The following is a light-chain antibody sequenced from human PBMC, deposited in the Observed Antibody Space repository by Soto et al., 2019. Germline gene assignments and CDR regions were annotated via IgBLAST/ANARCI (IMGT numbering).Light chain of an antibody. J-gene: IGKJ1*01. CDR1: QSLVYSNGNTY. CDR3: LQGTHWPPWT. Sequence: DVVMTQSPLSLPVTLGQPASISCRSSQSLVYSNGNTYLNWFQQRPGQSPRRLIYKVSNRDSGVPDRFSGSGSGTDFTLKISRVEAEDLGVYYCLQGTHWPPWTFGQGTKVEIK. V-gene: IGKV2-30*01. CDR2: KVS.